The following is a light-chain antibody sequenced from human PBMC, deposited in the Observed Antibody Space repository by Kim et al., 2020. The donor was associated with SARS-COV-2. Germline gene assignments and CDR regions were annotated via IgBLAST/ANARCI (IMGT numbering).Light chain of an antibody. J-gene: IGLJ3*02. CDR3: AAWDDSLSGLV. V-gene: IGLV1-44*01. CDR1: SSNIGSNT. CDR2: SNN. Sequence: QSVLTQPPSASGTPGQRVTISCSGSSSNIGSNTVNWYQQLPGAAPKVLIHSNNVRPSGVPDRFSGSKSGTSASLAISGLHSEDEAEYYCAAWDDSLSGLVFGGGTQLTVL.